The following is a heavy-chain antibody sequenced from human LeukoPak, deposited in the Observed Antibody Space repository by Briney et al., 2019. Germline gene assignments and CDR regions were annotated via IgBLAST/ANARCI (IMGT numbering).Heavy chain of an antibody. V-gene: IGHV1-2*06. CDR3: ARDLAQIHYSGSFVY. CDR1: GYTFIGYY. J-gene: IGHJ4*02. CDR2: INPNSGGT. D-gene: IGHD3-10*01. Sequence: ASVKVSCKASGYTFIGYYMYWVRQAPGQGLEWMGRINPNSGGTKYAQKFQGRVTMTRDTSNSTAYMEVSRLRSDDTAVYYCARDLAQIHYSGSFVYWGQGTLVTVSS.